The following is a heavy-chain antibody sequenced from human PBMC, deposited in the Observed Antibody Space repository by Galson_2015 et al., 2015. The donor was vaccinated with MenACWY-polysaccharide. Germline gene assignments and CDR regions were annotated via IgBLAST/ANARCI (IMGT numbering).Heavy chain of an antibody. CDR3: ARVEKYSGSFYILY. CDR2: IFHSGTT. CDR1: DYSIRSGYF. Sequence: ETLSLTCAVSDYSIRSGYFWGWIRQPPGKGLEWIASIFHSGTTYYNPSLKSRVTISVDTSKIQFSLKLSSVTAADTAVYYCARVEKYSGSFYILYWGQGTLVTVSS. J-gene: IGHJ4*02. V-gene: IGHV4-38-2*01. D-gene: IGHD1-26*01.